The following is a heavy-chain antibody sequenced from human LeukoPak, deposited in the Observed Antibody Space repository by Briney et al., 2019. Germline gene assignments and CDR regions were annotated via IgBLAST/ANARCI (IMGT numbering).Heavy chain of an antibody. Sequence: GGSLRHSCAASGFTFSSYAIQWVRQASGKGLEWVSSISSSGSYIYYADSEKGRFTISRDNAKNSLDLQMNSLRVEDTAVYYCARLQWLQTGRDFLDYWGQGTLVTVSS. V-gene: IGHV3-21*06. CDR1: GFTFSSYA. D-gene: IGHD6-19*01. CDR2: ISSSGSYI. CDR3: ARLQWLQTGRDFLDY. J-gene: IGHJ4*02.